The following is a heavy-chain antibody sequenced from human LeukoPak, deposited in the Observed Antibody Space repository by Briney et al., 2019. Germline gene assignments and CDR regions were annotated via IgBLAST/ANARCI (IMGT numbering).Heavy chain of an antibody. CDR3: ARELGYCSSTSCRDY. J-gene: IGHJ4*02. D-gene: IGHD2-2*01. V-gene: IGHV1-69*13. CDR2: IIPIFGTS. CDR1: GGTFSNYS. Sequence: GASVKVSCKASGGTFSNYSFSWVRQAPGQGLEWMGGIIPIFGTSNYAQKFQGRVTITADESTSTAYMELSSLRSEDTAVYYCARELGYCSSTSCRDYWGQGTLVTVSS.